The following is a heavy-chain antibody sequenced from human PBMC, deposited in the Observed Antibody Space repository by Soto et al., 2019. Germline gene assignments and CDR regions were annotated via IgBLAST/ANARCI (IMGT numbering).Heavy chain of an antibody. D-gene: IGHD3-10*01. CDR1: GDSITSGGYY. CDR2: IYHSGGA. J-gene: IGHJ6*02. Sequence: SETLSLTCTVSGDSITSGGYYWSWLRQPPGKGLEWIGYIYHSGGASYNPSLRGRAVISIDTSKNQFSLRLNAVTAADTATYYCTRDYYGAGSQYYYYGMEVWGQGTTVTVSS. CDR3: TRDYYGAGSQYYYYGMEV. V-gene: IGHV4-31*03.